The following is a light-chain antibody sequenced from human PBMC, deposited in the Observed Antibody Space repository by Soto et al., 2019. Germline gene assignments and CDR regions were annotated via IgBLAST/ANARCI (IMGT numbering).Light chain of an antibody. CDR1: QSISSW. Sequence: DIKMTLSPSTLSASVGDRVTITCRASQSISSWLAWYQQKPGKAPKLLIYDASSLESGVPSRFSGSGSGTELTLTISSLQPDDFATYYCQQYNSYSRTFGQGTKVDIK. CDR2: DAS. CDR3: QQYNSYSRT. J-gene: IGKJ1*01. V-gene: IGKV1-5*01.